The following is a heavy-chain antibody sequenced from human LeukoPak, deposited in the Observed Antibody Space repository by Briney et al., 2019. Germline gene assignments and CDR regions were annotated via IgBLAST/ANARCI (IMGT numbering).Heavy chain of an antibody. D-gene: IGHD3-10*01. V-gene: IGHV1-46*01. J-gene: IGHJ4*02. CDR3: ARVKDSFGSGSGGYYFDY. CDR1: GYIFTSYY. CDR2: INPSGGST. Sequence: ASVKVSCKASGYIFTSYYMHWVRQAPGQGLEWMGIINPSGGSTSYAQKFQGRVTMTRDTSTSTVYMELSSLRSEDTAVYYCARVKDSFGSGSGGYYFDYWGQGTLVTVSS.